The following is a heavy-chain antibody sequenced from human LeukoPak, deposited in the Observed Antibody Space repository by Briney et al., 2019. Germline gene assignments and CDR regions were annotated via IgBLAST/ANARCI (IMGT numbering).Heavy chain of an antibody. CDR3: ARPSYYYDGSGRDAFDI. CDR2: ISYDGSNK. CDR1: GFTFSSYG. Sequence: GRSLRLSCAASGFTFSSYGMHWVRQAPGKGLEWVAVISYDGSNKYYADSVKGRFTISRDNSKNTLYLQMNSLRAEDTAVYYCARPSYYYDGSGRDAFDIWGQGTMVTVSS. J-gene: IGHJ3*02. D-gene: IGHD3-22*01. V-gene: IGHV3-30*03.